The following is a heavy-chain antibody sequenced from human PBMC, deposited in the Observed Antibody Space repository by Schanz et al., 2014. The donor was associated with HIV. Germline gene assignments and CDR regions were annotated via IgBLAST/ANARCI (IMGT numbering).Heavy chain of an antibody. CDR1: GFSFDDYA. J-gene: IGHJ3*01. Sequence: EVQLVESGGGLVQPGRSLRLSCAASGFSFDDYAMHWVRQAPGKGLQWVSSIDGRGVSTYYGDSLKGRFTISRDNFKDMVYLQMNSLRVEDTALYYCTRGQSGTYGTFDVWGRGTVVTVSS. D-gene: IGHD1-26*01. CDR2: IDGRGVST. V-gene: IGHV3-23*04. CDR3: TRGQSGTYGTFDV.